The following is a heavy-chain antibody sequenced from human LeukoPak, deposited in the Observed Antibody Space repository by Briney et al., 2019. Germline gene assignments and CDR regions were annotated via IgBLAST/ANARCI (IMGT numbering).Heavy chain of an antibody. D-gene: IGHD6-13*01. CDR3: ARVPTDSSSWYPYYYYYYGMDV. CDR2: INHSGST. V-gene: IGHV4-34*01. CDR1: GGSFSGYY. Sequence: SETLSLTCAVYGGSFSGYYWSWIRQPPGKGLEWIGEINHSGSTNYNPSLKSRVTISVDTSKNQFSLKLSSVTAADTAVHYCARVPTDSSSWYPYYYYYYGMDVWGQGTTVTVS. J-gene: IGHJ6*02.